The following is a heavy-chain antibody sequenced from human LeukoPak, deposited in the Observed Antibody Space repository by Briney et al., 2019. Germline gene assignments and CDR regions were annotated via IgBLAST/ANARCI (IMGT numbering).Heavy chain of an antibody. Sequence: GGSLRLSCAASGFTFSSYGMSWVRQAPGKGLEWVSAISGSGGSTYYADSVKGRFTISRDNSKNTLYLQMNSLRAEDTAVYYCAKGGRSSPYAFDIWGQGTMVTVSS. V-gene: IGHV3-23*01. CDR2: ISGSGGST. CDR3: AKGGRSSPYAFDI. D-gene: IGHD3-16*01. CDR1: GFTFSSYG. J-gene: IGHJ3*02.